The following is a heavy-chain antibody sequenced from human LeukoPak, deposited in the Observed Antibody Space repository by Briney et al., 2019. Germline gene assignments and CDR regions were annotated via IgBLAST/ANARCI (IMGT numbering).Heavy chain of an antibody. D-gene: IGHD3-22*01. CDR3: ARLRSNYYDSSGYYYIDY. V-gene: IGHV5-51*01. Sequence: GESLKISCKNSGYSFTTYWIGWVRQMPGKGLEWMGIIHPGDSDTRYSPSFQGQVTISADKSISTAYLQWSSLKASDTAMYYCARLRSNYYDSSGYYYIDYWGQGTLVTVSS. CDR2: IHPGDSDT. CDR1: GYSFTTYW. J-gene: IGHJ4*02.